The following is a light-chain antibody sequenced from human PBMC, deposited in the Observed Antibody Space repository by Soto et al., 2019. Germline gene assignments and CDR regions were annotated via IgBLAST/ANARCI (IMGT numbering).Light chain of an antibody. CDR2: EVT. J-gene: IGLJ2*01. V-gene: IGLV2-8*01. CDR3: SSYGGSNNLV. Sequence: QSALTQPPSASGSPRQSVTISCTGTSSDVGGYNYVSWYQQHPGEAPKLMIYEVTKRPSGVPDRFSGSKSGNTASLTVSGLQAEDEADYYCSSYGGSNNLVFGGGTKLTVL. CDR1: SSDVGGYNY.